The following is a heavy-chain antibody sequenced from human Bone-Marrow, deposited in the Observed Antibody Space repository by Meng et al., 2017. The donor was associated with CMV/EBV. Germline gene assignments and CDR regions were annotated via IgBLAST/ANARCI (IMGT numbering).Heavy chain of an antibody. CDR3: ARVWGYSYGPHYFDY. J-gene: IGHJ4*02. CDR2: IKQDGSEK. V-gene: IGHV3-7*01. Sequence: GESLKISWAASGFTFSSYSMNWVRQAPGKGLEWVANIKQDGSEKYYVDSVKGRFTISRDNAKNSLYLQMNSLRAEDTAVYYCARVWGYSYGPHYFDYWGQGTLVTVSS. D-gene: IGHD5-18*01. CDR1: GFTFSSYS.